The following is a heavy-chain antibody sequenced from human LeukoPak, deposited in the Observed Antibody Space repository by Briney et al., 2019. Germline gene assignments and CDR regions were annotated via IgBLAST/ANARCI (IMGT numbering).Heavy chain of an antibody. CDR3: ARVWSYYYFDY. CDR1: GFTFSSYS. Sequence: GGSLRLSCAASGFTFSSYSMNWVRQAPGKGLEWVSYISSSSSTIYYADSVKGRFTISRDNAKNSLYLQMNSLRAEDTAVYYCARVWSYYYFDYWGQGTLVTVSS. V-gene: IGHV3-48*01. CDR2: ISSSSSTI. J-gene: IGHJ4*02. D-gene: IGHD2-8*02.